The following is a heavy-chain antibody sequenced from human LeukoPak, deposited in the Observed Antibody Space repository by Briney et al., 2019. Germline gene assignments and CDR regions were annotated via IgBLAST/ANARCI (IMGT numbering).Heavy chain of an antibody. CDR3: ATVRYFDPYYFDY. J-gene: IGHJ4*02. V-gene: IGHV1-18*01. CDR2: ISAYNGNT. CDR1: GYTLTSYG. Sequence: ASVKVSCKASGYTLTSYGISWVRQAPGQRLEWMGWISAYNGNTNYAQKLQGRVTMTTDTSTSTAYMELRSLRSDDTAVYYCATVRYFDPYYFDYWGQGTLVTVSS. D-gene: IGHD3-9*01.